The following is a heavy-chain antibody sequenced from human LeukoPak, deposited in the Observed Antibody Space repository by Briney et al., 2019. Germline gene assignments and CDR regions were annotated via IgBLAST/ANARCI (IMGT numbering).Heavy chain of an antibody. Sequence: GGSLRLSCAASGLSFSNSEVKWARRAPGKGLEWVSYISSSGNTIYYADSVKGRFTISRDNAKNSLYLQMNSLRAEDTAVYYCARASFSYDSTTYYYEDYWGQGTLVTVSS. CDR2: ISSSGNTI. V-gene: IGHV3-48*03. J-gene: IGHJ4*02. CDR3: ARASFSYDSTTYYYEDY. D-gene: IGHD3-22*01. CDR1: GLSFSNSE.